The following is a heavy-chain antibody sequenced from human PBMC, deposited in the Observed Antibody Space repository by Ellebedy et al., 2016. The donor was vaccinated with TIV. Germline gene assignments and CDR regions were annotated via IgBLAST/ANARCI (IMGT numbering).Heavy chain of an antibody. CDR3: ARGTISSGSKLEL. CDR1: GFTFSNYA. V-gene: IGHV3-33*01. Sequence: GESLKISXEASGFTFSNYAMHWVRQAPGKGLEWVAVIWHDGSNKFHADSVKGRFTVSRDNSKNKLDLQMNSLRPDDTAVYFCARGTISSGSKLELWGQGALVTVSS. J-gene: IGHJ4*02. D-gene: IGHD6-19*01. CDR2: IWHDGSNK.